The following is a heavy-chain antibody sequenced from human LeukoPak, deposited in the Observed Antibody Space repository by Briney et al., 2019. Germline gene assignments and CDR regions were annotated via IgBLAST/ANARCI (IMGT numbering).Heavy chain of an antibody. J-gene: IGHJ4*02. V-gene: IGHV3-21*01. D-gene: IGHD6-19*01. CDR3: ARRSEWLATRDFDY. CDR1: GFTFSSYS. Sequence: KPGGSLRLSCAASGFTFSSYSMNWVRQAPGKGLGWVSSISSSSSYIYYADSVKGRFTISRDNAKNSLYLQMNSLRAEDTAVYYCARRSEWLATRDFDYWGQGTLVTVSS. CDR2: ISSSSSYI.